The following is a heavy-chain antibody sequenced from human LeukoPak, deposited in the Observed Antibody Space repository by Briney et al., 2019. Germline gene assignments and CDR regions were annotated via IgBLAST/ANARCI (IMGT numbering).Heavy chain of an antibody. V-gene: IGHV4-38-2*02. CDR1: GYSISSGYY. CDR3: ARGRSRYSYYFDY. J-gene: IGHJ4*02. CDR2: IYHSGST. D-gene: IGHD5-18*01. Sequence: PSETLSLTCTVSGYSISSGYYWGWIRQPPGKGLEWIGSIYHSGSTYYNPSLKSRVTISVDTSKNQFSLKLSSVTAADTAVYYCARGRSRYSYYFDYWGQGTLVTVSS.